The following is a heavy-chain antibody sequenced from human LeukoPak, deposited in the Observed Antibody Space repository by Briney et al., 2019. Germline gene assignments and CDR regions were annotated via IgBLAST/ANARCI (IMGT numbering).Heavy chain of an antibody. Sequence: SQTLSLTCAISGDSVSRNTGAWSWIRQSPSRGLEWLGRTYYRSEWNNDYAVSVKGRITINPDTSKNQFSLKLTSVTAADTAVYYCARHPGGSAFDIWGQGTMVTVSS. V-gene: IGHV6-1*01. D-gene: IGHD3-10*01. CDR1: GDSVSRNTGA. CDR2: TYYRSEWNN. J-gene: IGHJ3*02. CDR3: ARHPGGSAFDI.